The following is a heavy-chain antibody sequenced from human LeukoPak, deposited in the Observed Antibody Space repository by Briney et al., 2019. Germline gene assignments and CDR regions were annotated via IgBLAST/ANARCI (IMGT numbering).Heavy chain of an antibody. CDR1: GFTFSSYA. CDR2: ISGSGGST. V-gene: IGHV3-23*01. D-gene: IGHD4-17*01. Sequence: GGSLRLSCAASGFTFSSYAMSWVRQAPGKGLEWVSAISGSGGSTYYADSVKGRFAISRDNSKNTLYLQMNSLRAEDTAVYYCASNDYGDYVPFDYWGQGTLVTVSS. CDR3: ASNDYGDYVPFDY. J-gene: IGHJ4*02.